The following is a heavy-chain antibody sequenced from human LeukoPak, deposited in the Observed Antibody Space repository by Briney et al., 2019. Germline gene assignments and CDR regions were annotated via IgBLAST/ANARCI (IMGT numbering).Heavy chain of an antibody. D-gene: IGHD3-22*01. CDR3: ARGGYYDSSGYYYVAFDI. CDR1: GYTLTELS. CDR2: FDPEDGET. V-gene: IGHV1-24*01. J-gene: IGHJ3*02. Sequence: VASVKVSCKVSGYTLTELSMHWVRQAPGKGLEWMGGFDPEDGETIYAQKFQGGVTMTEDTSTDTAYMELSSLRSEDTAVYYCARGGYYDSSGYYYVAFDIWGQGTMVTVSS.